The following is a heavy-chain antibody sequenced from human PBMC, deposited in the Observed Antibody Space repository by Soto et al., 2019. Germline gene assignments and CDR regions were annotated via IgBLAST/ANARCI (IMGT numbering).Heavy chain of an antibody. CDR3: ARDPSYCGGDCQPS. CDR1: GYTLTGYS. D-gene: IGHD2-21*02. V-gene: IGHV1-46*01. Sequence: APVKASSKAPGYTLTGYSMHSVRQSPGQRLEWMGIINAGGGNTKDSQKFQGRVTMTRDTSTSTAYMELSRLRSEDTAVYYCARDPSYCGGDCQPSWGQGTLVTVSS. CDR2: INAGGGNT. J-gene: IGHJ4*02.